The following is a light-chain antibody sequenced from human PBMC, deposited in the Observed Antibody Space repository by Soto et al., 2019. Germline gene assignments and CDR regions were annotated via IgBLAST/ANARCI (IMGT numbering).Light chain of an antibody. CDR2: NND. CDR3: AAWDDSMNAYV. Sequence: QSALTQPPSASGTPGQMFTISCSGCDSNIGPNTVNWYLQVPGTAPKLLIHNNDQRPSGVPDRISGSKSGTSASLAISGLHSDDEADYYCAAWDDSMNAYVFGIGTKVTV. V-gene: IGLV1-44*01. J-gene: IGLJ1*01. CDR1: DSNIGPNT.